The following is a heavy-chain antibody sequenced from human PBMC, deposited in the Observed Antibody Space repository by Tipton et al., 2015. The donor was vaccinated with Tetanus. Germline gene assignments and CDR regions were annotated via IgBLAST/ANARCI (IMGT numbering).Heavy chain of an antibody. J-gene: IGHJ2*01. Sequence: TLSLTCAVSGGSFSGFYWSWIRQPPGKGLEWIGYVSYSGSTNSNYSLKSRITISQDTSKNQFSLRLTSVTAADTAVYYCATMTPVDWYFDLWGRGTLVTVSS. D-gene: IGHD4-23*01. CDR1: GGSFSGFY. CDR2: VSYSGST. V-gene: IGHV4-59*01. CDR3: ATMTPVDWYFDL.